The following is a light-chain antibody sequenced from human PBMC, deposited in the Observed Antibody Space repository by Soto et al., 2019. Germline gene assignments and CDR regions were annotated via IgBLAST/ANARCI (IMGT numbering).Light chain of an antibody. J-gene: IGKJ1*01. V-gene: IGKV1-5*03. Sequence: DIQMTQSPSTLSASVEDRVTITCRASQSLDSWLAWYQQKPGKPPTLLIYKTSILEFGVPSRFSGSGSGTLFTLTISSLQPDDFATYYCQHYHSFSTFGQGTKVEIK. CDR3: QHYHSFST. CDR1: QSLDSW. CDR2: KTS.